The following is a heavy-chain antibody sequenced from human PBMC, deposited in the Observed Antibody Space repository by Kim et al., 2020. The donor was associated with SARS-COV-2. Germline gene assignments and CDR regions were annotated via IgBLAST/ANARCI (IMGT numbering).Heavy chain of an antibody. CDR1: GGFISSGDYY. Sequence: SETLSLTCTVSGGFISSGDYYWSWIRQPPGKGLEWIGYIYKSGSTYYNPSLKSRVTISVDTSKNQFSLKLSSVIVADTAVYYCARVDGSGTYRWRYFYYGLDVWGQGTTVTVSS. CDR3: ARVDGSGTYRWRYFYYGLDV. J-gene: IGHJ6*02. D-gene: IGHD3-10*01. V-gene: IGHV4-30-4*01. CDR2: IYKSGST.